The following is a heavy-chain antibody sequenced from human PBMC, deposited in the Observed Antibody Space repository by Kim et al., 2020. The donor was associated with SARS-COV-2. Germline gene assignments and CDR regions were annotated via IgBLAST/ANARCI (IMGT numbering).Heavy chain of an antibody. CDR2: IYYSGST. V-gene: IGHV4-59*01. J-gene: IGHJ4*02. Sequence: SETLSLTCTVSGGSISSYYWSWIRQPPGKGLEWIGYIYYSGSTNYNPSLKSRVTISVDTSKNQFSLKLSSVTAADTAVYYCARAPQYYDILTGYPYYFDYWGQGTLVTVSS. CDR1: GGSISSYY. CDR3: ARAPQYYDILTGYPYYFDY. D-gene: IGHD3-9*01.